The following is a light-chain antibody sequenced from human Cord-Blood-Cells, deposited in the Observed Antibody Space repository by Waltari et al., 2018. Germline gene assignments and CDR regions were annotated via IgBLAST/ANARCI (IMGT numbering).Light chain of an antibody. Sequence: DIVMTQSPLSLPVTPGAPASISCRSSQSLRHSNGYNYLDWYLQKPGQSPQLLIYLGSNRASGVPDRFSGSGSGTDVTLKISRVEAEDVGVYYCMQALQTPFTFGPGTKVDIK. J-gene: IGKJ3*01. V-gene: IGKV2-28*01. CDR2: LGS. CDR3: MQALQTPFT. CDR1: QSLRHSNGYNY.